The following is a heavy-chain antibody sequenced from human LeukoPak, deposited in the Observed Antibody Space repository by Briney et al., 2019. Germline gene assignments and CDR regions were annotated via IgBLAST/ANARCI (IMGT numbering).Heavy chain of an antibody. CDR3: TRDLSSSTSCYSY. CDR1: GFTFSSHS. Sequence: GGALRLSCAASGFTFSSHSMNWVRQAPGKGLEGVSSISPSGNYIYYADSVEDRFTISRDNAKNSLYLQMNSLRAEDTAVYYCTRDLSSSTSCYSYWGQGTLVTVSS. V-gene: IGHV3-21*01. J-gene: IGHJ4*02. D-gene: IGHD2-2*01. CDR2: ISPSGNYI.